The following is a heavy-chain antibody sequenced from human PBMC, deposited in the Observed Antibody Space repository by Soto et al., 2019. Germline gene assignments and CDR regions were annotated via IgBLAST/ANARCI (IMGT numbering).Heavy chain of an antibody. D-gene: IGHD3-16*01. CDR1: GYTFTNYA. CDR2: INAGTGNT. V-gene: IGHV1-3*01. J-gene: IGHJ4*02. CDR3: ASGGIMYYFDY. Sequence: ASVKVSCKASGYTFTNYAMHWVRLAPGQRLEWMGWINAGTGNTKYSQNFQGRVTITRDTSASTAYMELSSLKSEDTAMYYCASGGIMYYFDYWGQGTLVTVSS.